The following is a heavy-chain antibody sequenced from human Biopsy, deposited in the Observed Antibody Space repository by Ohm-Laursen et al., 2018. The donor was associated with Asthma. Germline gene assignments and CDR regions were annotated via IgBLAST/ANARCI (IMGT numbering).Heavy chain of an antibody. CDR3: VRGSSSWHHGPFHYYYGLDV. V-gene: IGHV4-39*01. J-gene: IGHJ6*02. Sequence: SQTLSLTCSLSSGSGGYMRSGNYYWGWIRQPPGKGLEWIGSFYYSGTTYYNPSLGSRVTVSADTSKNQFSLKLTSVTAADTAVYYCVRGSSSWHHGPFHYYYGLDVWGQGTTATVSS. CDR1: SGSGGYMRSGNYY. D-gene: IGHD6-13*01. CDR2: FYYSGTT.